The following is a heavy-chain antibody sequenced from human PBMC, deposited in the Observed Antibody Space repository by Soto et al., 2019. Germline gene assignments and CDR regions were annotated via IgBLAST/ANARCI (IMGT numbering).Heavy chain of an antibody. V-gene: IGHV3-66*01. J-gene: IGHJ4*02. CDR2: IYSGGST. Sequence: PGGSLRLSCSPSPFAVSSNYMSWVRQAPGKGLEWGSVIYSGGSTYYADSVKGRFTISRDSSKNTAYLQMSSLRPEDTAVYYCVKGEYYYDGSAYYPFDYWGQGRMVTVSS. CDR3: VKGEYYYDGSAYYPFDY. CDR1: PFAVSSNY. D-gene: IGHD3-22*01.